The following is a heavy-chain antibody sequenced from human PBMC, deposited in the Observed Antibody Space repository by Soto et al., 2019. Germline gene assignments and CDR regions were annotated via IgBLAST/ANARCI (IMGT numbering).Heavy chain of an antibody. V-gene: IGHV3-30*18. D-gene: IGHD3-3*01. CDR1: GFTFSSYG. CDR3: AKDPTYYDFWSGYGLYGMDV. CDR2: ISYDGSNK. J-gene: IGHJ6*02. Sequence: PGGSLRLSCAASGFTFSSYGMHWVRQAPGKGLEWVAVISYDGSNKYYADSVKGRFTISRDNSKNTLYLQMNSLRAEDTAVYYCAKDPTYYDFWSGYGLYGMDVWGQGTTVTV.